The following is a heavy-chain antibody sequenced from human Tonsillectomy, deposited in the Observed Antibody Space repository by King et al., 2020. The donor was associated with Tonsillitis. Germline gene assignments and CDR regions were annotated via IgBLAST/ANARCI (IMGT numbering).Heavy chain of an antibody. CDR3: ASRYCSGGICYLDH. J-gene: IGHJ4*02. V-gene: IGHV3-74*01. D-gene: IGHD2-15*01. CDR2: IDSDGSST. Sequence: EVQLVESGGGLVRPGGSLRLSCAASGFTFSSYWMHWVRQAPGKGLVWVSRIDSDGSSTSSADSVKGRFTISRDNAKNTLYLQMNSLRAEDTAVYYCASRYCSGGICYLDHWGQGTLVTVSS. CDR1: GFTFSSYW.